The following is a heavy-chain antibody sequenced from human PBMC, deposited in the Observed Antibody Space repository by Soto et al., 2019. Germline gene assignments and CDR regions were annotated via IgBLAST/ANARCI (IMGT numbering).Heavy chain of an antibody. D-gene: IGHD2-2*01. CDR3: ARGRVVPAASPFDY. CDR1: GGSFIGYY. V-gene: IGHV4-34*01. J-gene: IGHJ4*02. CDR2: INHSGST. Sequence: SETLSLTCAVYGGSFIGYYWSWSRQPPGKGLEWIGEINHSGSTNYNPSLKSRVTISVDTSKNQFSLKLSSVTAADTAVYYCARGRVVPAASPFDYWGQGTLVTVSS.